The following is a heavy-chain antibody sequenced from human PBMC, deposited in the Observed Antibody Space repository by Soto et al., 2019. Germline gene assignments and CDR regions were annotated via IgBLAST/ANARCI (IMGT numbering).Heavy chain of an antibody. Sequence: KTSETLSLTCAVSGGSISSGGYSWSWIRQPPGKGLEWIGYIYHSGSTYYNPSLKSRVTISVDRSKNQFSLKLSSVTAADTAVYYCARLSQESGYYFYYGMDVWGQGTTVTVSS. CDR2: IYHSGST. V-gene: IGHV4-30-2*01. CDR3: ARLSQESGYYFYYGMDV. D-gene: IGHD3-9*01. J-gene: IGHJ6*02. CDR1: GGSISSGGYS.